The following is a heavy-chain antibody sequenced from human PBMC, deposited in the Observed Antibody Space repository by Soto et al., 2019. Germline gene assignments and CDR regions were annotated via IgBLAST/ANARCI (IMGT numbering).Heavy chain of an antibody. CDR1: GFTFSSYG. J-gene: IGHJ6*02. D-gene: IGHD6-13*01. CDR3: AKDVLSSSWYFYYYYGMDV. Sequence: GVCRRLSCAASGFTFSSYGMHWVRQAPGKGLEWVAVISYDGSNKYYADSVKGRFTISRDNSKNTLYPRMKSLRAVDTAVYYCAKDVLSSSWYFYYYYGMDVWGQGTTVTVSS. CDR2: ISYDGSNK. V-gene: IGHV3-30*18.